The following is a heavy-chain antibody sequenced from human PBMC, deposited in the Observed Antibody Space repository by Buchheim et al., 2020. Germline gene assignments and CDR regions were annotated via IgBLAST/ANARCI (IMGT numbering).Heavy chain of an antibody. Sequence: EVHLVESGGGLVQPGGSLRLSCEASGFTFRSYSINWVRQAPGKGLEWLSYISGSSSPIYYADSVKGRFTIFRDNATNSLFLQMNSLRDEDTAVYYCARDSSSSSDFDYWGQGTL. V-gene: IGHV3-48*02. CDR3: ARDSSSSSDFDY. CDR1: GFTFRSYS. CDR2: ISGSSSPI. J-gene: IGHJ4*02. D-gene: IGHD6-6*01.